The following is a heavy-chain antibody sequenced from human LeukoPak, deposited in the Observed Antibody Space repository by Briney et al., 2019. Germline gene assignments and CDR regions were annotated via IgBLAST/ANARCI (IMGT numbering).Heavy chain of an antibody. CDR2: INPNSGGT. CDR3: ARDEGSSTFDP. D-gene: IGHD6-6*01. CDR1: GCTFTGYY. J-gene: IGHJ5*02. V-gene: IGHV1-2*02. Sequence: ASAKVSCKASGCTFTGYYMHWVRQAPGQGLEWMGWINPNSGGTNYAQKFQGRVTMTRDTSISTAYMGLSRLRSDDTAVYYCARDEGSSTFDPWGQGTLVTVSS.